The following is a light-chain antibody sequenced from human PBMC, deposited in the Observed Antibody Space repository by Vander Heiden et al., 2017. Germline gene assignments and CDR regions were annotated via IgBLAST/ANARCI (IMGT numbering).Light chain of an antibody. Sequence: QSVLTQPPSVSGAPGQRGTICVNGSSANIGAGYDVPWYQQLPGTAPKLLIYGNSNRPSGVPDRFSGSKSGTSASLAITGLQAEDEADYYCQSYDSSLSGVVFGGGTKLTVL. CDR2: GNS. CDR1: SANIGAGYD. V-gene: IGLV1-40*01. J-gene: IGLJ2*01. CDR3: QSYDSSLSGVV.